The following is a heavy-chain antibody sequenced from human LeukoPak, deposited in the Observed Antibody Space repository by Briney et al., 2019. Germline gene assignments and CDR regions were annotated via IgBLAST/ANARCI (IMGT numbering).Heavy chain of an antibody. Sequence: SETLSLTCTVSGGSISSYYWSWIRQPPGKGLEWIGYIYYSGSTNYNPSLKSRVTISVDTSKNQFSLKLSSVTAADTAVYYCARGRRLLRYFDWFPLPESYGMDVWGQGTTVTVSS. CDR3: ARGRRLLRYFDWFPLPESYGMDV. V-gene: IGHV4-59*08. J-gene: IGHJ6*02. CDR2: IYYSGST. CDR1: GGSISSYY. D-gene: IGHD3-9*01.